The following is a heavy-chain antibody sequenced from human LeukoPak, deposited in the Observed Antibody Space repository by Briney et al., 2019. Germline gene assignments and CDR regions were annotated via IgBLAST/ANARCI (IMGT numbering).Heavy chain of an antibody. Sequence: SETLSLTCTVSGGSVSSGSYYWSWIRQPPGKGLEWIGYIYYSGSTNYNPSLKSRVTISVDTSKNQFSLKLSSVTAADTAVYYCARDASGYDRSYYYYGMDVWGQGTTVTVSS. J-gene: IGHJ6*02. D-gene: IGHD5-12*01. V-gene: IGHV4-61*01. CDR1: GGSVSSGSYY. CDR2: IYYSGST. CDR3: ARDASGYDRSYYYYGMDV.